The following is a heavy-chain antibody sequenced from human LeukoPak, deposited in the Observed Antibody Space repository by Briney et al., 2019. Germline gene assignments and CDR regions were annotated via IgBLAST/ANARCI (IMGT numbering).Heavy chain of an antibody. Sequence: SETLSLTCTMSGDSASSGAYWSWIRQYPGKGLEWIGYIYYSGNVHYNPSLKSRVVISEDRSNNHFSLRLSSVTAADTAVYYCARGTYVEMGTIDGHFDYWGQGTLVTVSP. CDR1: GDSASSGAY. CDR2: IYYSGNV. D-gene: IGHD5-24*01. CDR3: ARGTYVEMGTIDGHFDY. V-gene: IGHV4-31*03. J-gene: IGHJ4*02.